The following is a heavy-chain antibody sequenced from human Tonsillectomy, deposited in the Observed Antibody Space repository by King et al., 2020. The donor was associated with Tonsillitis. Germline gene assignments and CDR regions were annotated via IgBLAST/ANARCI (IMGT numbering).Heavy chain of an antibody. Sequence: HVTLKESGPALVKPTKTLTLTCTFSGFSLSTSGMCVSWIRQPPGKALEWLARIDWDDDKYYSTSLKTRLTISKDTSKNHVVLTMTNMGPVDTARYYCARQAGYFDYWGPGTLVTVSS. J-gene: IGHJ4*02. V-gene: IGHV2-70*15. CDR3: ARQAGYFDY. CDR1: GFSLSTSGMC. CDR2: IDWDDDK.